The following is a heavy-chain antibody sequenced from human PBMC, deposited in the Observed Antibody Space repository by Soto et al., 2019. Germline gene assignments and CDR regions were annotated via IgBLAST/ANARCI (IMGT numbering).Heavy chain of an antibody. V-gene: IGHV1-18*01. J-gene: IGHJ4*02. D-gene: IGHD2-8*01. Sequence: QVQLVQSGAEVKKPGASVKVSCKASGYAFTTYGISWVRQAPAQGLEWMGWISAYHDNTNYAQKLQGRVTTTTDTSTTTAYMELRSLGSDDTAVYYCAREYCANGVCYLPDYWGQGTLVTVSS. CDR2: ISAYHDNT. CDR1: GYAFTTYG. CDR3: AREYCANGVCYLPDY.